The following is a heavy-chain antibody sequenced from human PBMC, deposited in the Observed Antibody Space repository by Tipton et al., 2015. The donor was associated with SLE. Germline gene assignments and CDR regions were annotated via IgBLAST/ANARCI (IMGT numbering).Heavy chain of an antibody. CDR1: GGIFSNYW. Sequence: SLRLSCAASGGIFSNYWMSWVRQAPGKGLEWVANIRPDGTEEFYVDSMKGRLIISRDNAKNSVYLQVNSLRVGDTAVYYCARDGLGGYFDCWGQGTPVTVSS. CDR3: ARDGLGGYFDC. J-gene: IGHJ4*02. CDR2: IRPDGTEE. D-gene: IGHD1-26*01. V-gene: IGHV3-7*01.